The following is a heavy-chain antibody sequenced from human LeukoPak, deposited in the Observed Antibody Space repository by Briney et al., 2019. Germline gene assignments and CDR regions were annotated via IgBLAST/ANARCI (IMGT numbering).Heavy chain of an antibody. Sequence: GGSLRLSCAASGFTFSTYWMQWVRQAPGKGLVWISRINTDGSSTSYADAVKGRFTISRDNAKNKLYLQMNRLRAEDTAVYYCARADYGDCRWGQGTLVTVSS. V-gene: IGHV3-74*01. CDR3: ARADYGDCR. CDR2: INTDGSST. D-gene: IGHD4-17*01. CDR1: GFTFSTYW. J-gene: IGHJ4*02.